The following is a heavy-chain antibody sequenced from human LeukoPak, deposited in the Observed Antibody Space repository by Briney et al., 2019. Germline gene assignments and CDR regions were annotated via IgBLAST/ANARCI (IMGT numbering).Heavy chain of an antibody. CDR1: GFSFNSYE. D-gene: IGHD3-22*01. CDR2: ISSGGGNV. J-gene: IGHJ4*02. CDR3: ARGSWYYDSSGNYGALDY. Sequence: GGSLRLSCAASGFSFNSYEMNWVRQAPGKGLEWVSYISSGGGNVYYADSVKARFTISRDNAENSLYLQMNSLRAEDTAVYYCARGSWYYDSSGNYGALDYWGQGTLVTVSS. V-gene: IGHV3-48*03.